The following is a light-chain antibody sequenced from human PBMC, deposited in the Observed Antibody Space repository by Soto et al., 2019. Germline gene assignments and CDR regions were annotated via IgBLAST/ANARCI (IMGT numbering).Light chain of an antibody. CDR1: QSVSSD. J-gene: IGKJ1*01. CDR2: GAS. V-gene: IGKV3-15*01. Sequence: VVTQSPATLSVFPGETATLSCRASQSVSSDLAWYQQRPGQAPRLPIYGASTRATGIPARFRGSGSGTEFRLTISSLQSEDSATYYCQQYNTWHPKMAFGRGTKVEIK. CDR3: QQYNTWHPKMA.